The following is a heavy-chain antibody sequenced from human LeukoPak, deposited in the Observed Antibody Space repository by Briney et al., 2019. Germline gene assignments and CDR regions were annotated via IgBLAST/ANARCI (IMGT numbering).Heavy chain of an antibody. CDR3: ARGVGYYDSSGRAFDI. J-gene: IGHJ3*02. CDR2: ISANGGST. D-gene: IGHD3-22*01. V-gene: IGHV3-23*01. Sequence: GGSLRLSCAASGFTFSTYAMSWVRQAPGKGLEWVSAISANGGSTFYADSVEGRFTVSRDSSKNTLYLQMNSLRAEDTAVYYCARGVGYYDSSGRAFDIWGQGTMVTVSS. CDR1: GFTFSTYA.